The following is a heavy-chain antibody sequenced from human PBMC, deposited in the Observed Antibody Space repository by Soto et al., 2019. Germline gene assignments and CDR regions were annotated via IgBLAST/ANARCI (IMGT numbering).Heavy chain of an antibody. CDR2: MNPNSGNT. Sequence: ASVKVSCKASGYTFTSYDINWVRQATGQGLEWMGWMNPNSGNTGYAQKFQGRVTMTRNTSISTAYMELSSLRSEDTAVYYCARGQYCSGTSCYFEQDVWGKGTTVTVSS. CDR1: GYTFTSYD. D-gene: IGHD2-2*01. V-gene: IGHV1-8*01. CDR3: ARGQYCSGTSCYFEQDV. J-gene: IGHJ6*04.